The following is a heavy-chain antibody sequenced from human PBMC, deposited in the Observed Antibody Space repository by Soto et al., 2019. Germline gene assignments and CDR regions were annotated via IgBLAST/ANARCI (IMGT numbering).Heavy chain of an antibody. J-gene: IGHJ6*02. V-gene: IGHV4-34*01. Sequence: ESLSLTGAVYSGSFSGYYWSWIRQRPGKGLEWIGEINHSGSTNYNPSLKSRVTISVDTSKNQFSLKLSSVTAADTAVYYCARGRKALRIGRPYYYGMDVSGQGTTVTVSS. D-gene: IGHD2-21*01. CDR1: SGSFSGYY. CDR3: ARGRKALRIGRPYYYGMDV. CDR2: INHSGST.